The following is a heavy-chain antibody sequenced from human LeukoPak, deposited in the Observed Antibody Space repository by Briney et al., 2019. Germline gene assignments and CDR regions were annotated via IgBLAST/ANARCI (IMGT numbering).Heavy chain of an antibody. CDR2: IGTAGDT. D-gene: IGHD2-15*01. V-gene: IGHV3-13*01. Sequence: GGSLRLTCAASGFTFSSYDMHWVRQATGKGLEWVSAIGTAGDTYYPGSVKGRFTISREIAKNSLYLQMNSLRAEDTAVYYCARGGLLSDAFDIWGQGTMVTVSS. CDR3: ARGGLLSDAFDI. CDR1: GFTFSSYD. J-gene: IGHJ3*02.